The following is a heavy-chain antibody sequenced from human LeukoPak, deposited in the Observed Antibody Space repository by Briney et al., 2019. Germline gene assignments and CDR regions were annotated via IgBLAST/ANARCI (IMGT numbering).Heavy chain of an antibody. CDR2: IYPGDSDT. Sequence: GESLKISCKGSGYSFISYWIGWVRQMPGKGLEWMGIIYPGDSDTRYSPSFQGQVTISADKSISTAYLQWSSLKASDTAMYYCARESYTIFGVDNWFDPWGQGTLVTVSS. V-gene: IGHV5-51*01. J-gene: IGHJ5*02. CDR3: ARESYTIFGVDNWFDP. CDR1: GYSFISYW. D-gene: IGHD3-3*01.